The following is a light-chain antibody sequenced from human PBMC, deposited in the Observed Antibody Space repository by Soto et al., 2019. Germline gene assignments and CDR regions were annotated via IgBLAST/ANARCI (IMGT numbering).Light chain of an antibody. J-gene: IGKJ3*01. Sequence: EIVLTQSPGTLSSSPGERATLSCRASQRVSGNYLAWFQQKPGQAPRLLIFGASSRANGIPDRFSGSGSGTDFTLTINGLETEDFAVYYCQQYATSARLTFGPGTKVDI. V-gene: IGKV3-20*01. CDR2: GAS. CDR3: QQYATSARLT. CDR1: QRVSGNY.